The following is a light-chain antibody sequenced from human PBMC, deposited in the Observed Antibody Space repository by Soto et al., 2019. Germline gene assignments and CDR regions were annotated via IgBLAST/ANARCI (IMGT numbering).Light chain of an antibody. Sequence: EIVMTQSPATLSVSPGERATLSCRARQSVSNNLAWYQQKPGQAPRLLIFGASTRATGIPARCSGSGSGTEFTLTISSLQSEDFAVYYCHQYNTWSPLAFGGGTKVETK. V-gene: IGKV3-15*01. J-gene: IGKJ4*01. CDR1: QSVSNN. CDR2: GAS. CDR3: HQYNTWSPLA.